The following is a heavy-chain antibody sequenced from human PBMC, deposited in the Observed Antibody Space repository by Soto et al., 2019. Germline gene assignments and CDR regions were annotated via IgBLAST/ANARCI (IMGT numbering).Heavy chain of an antibody. D-gene: IGHD3-22*01. J-gene: IGHJ4*02. CDR2: ISYDGSNK. V-gene: IGHV3-30-3*01. CDR3: ARALYYDSSGYYFQSDY. Sequence: GGSLRLSCAASGFTFSSYAMHWVRQAPGKGLEWVAVISYDGSNKYYADSVKGRFTISRDNSKNTLCLQMNSLRAEDTAVYYCARALYYDSSGYYFQSDYWGQGTLVTVSS. CDR1: GFTFSSYA.